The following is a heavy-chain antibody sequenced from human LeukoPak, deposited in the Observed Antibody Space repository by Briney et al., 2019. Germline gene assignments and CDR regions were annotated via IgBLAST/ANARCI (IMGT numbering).Heavy chain of an antibody. Sequence: PGRSLRLSCAASGFTFSSYWMHWVRQAPGKGLVWVSRINTDGSSTNYADSVKGRFTISRDNAKNTLYLQMNSLRAEDTAVYYCARRVAVEKFDSWGQGTLVTVSS. CDR1: GFTFSSYW. D-gene: IGHD6-19*01. V-gene: IGHV3-74*01. J-gene: IGHJ4*02. CDR3: ARRVAVEKFDS. CDR2: INTDGSST.